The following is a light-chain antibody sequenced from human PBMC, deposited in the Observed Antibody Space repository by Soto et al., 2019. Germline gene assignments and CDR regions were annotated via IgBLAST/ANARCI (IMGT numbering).Light chain of an antibody. CDR2: DAS. CDR1: QSVSSY. V-gene: IGKV3-11*01. CDR3: QQYNNWPPIT. J-gene: IGKJ5*01. Sequence: EIVLTQSPATLSLSPGERATLYCRASQSVSSYLAWYQQKPGQAPRLLIYDASNRATGIPARFSGSGSGTDFTLTISSLEPEDFAVYYCQQYNNWPPITFGQGTRLE.